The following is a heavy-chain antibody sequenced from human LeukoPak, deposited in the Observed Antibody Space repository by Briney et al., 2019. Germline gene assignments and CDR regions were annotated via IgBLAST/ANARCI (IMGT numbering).Heavy chain of an antibody. CDR2: IDYSGST. D-gene: IGHD6-13*01. V-gene: IGHV4-59*11. CDR1: GGTISSHY. Sequence: PSETLSLTCTVSGGTISSHYWSWIRQPPGKGLEWIAYIDYSGSTNYNPSLKSRVTISVDVSKNQFSLKLSSVTAADTAVYYCARDQRFGIAAVDSWFDPWGQGTLVTVSS. J-gene: IGHJ5*02. CDR3: ARDQRFGIAAVDSWFDP.